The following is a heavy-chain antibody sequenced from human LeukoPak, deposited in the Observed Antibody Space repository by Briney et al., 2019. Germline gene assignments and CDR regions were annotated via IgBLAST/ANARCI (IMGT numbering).Heavy chain of an antibody. V-gene: IGHV1-2*02. CDR1: SYTFIGYY. CDR2: INCRSGDT. J-gene: IGHJ1*01. D-gene: IGHD4-23*01. CDR3: VRGGNGASWFFSGNHLFQH. Sequence: ASVKVACKASSYTFIGYYMHWVRQAPGQGLEWMGWINCRSGDTKYAQKFQGRVTMTRHMSMNTAYMEVNNLRSDDTAVYYCVRGGNGASWFFSGNHLFQHWGQGTPVTVSS.